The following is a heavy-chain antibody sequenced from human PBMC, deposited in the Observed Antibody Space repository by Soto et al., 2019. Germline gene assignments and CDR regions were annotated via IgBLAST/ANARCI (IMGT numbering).Heavy chain of an antibody. CDR3: AAPKQLPMGYYYGMDV. V-gene: IGHV5-10-1*01. CDR2: IDPSDSYT. D-gene: IGHD2-2*01. CDR1: GYSFTSYW. Sequence: GESLKISCKGSGYSFTSYWISWVRQMPGKGLEWMGRIDPSDSYTNYSPSFQSHVTISADKSISTAYLQWSSLKASDTAMYYCAAPKQLPMGYYYGMDVWGQGTTVTVSS. J-gene: IGHJ6*02.